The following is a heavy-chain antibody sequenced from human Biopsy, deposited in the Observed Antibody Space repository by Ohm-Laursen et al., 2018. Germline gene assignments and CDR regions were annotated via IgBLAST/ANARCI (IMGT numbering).Heavy chain of an antibody. CDR2: ASYSGYT. D-gene: IGHD3-3*01. Sequence: SDTLSLTCTVSGGSFTGHYWTWIRQPPGKGLEWIGHASYSGYTNYNPSLKSRVTISVDTSKNHFSLNLRSVTAADTAVYSCARLGNFWNAEDGLDLWGLGTMVTVSS. J-gene: IGHJ3*01. CDR3: ARLGNFWNAEDGLDL. V-gene: IGHV4-59*08. CDR1: GGSFTGHY.